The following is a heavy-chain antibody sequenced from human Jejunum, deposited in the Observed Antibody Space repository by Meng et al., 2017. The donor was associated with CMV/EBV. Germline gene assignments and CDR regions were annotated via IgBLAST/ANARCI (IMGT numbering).Heavy chain of an antibody. V-gene: IGHV1-2*02. CDR2: INPMNGVT. CDR1: YSYTDYY. Sequence: YSYTDYYMHWVRQAPGQGLEWMGWINPMNGVTHYAQKFQGRVTMTRESPISTAYMELNRLTSDDTAAYYCTRDGVACNETSCRGLRYWGQGTLVTVSS. D-gene: IGHD2-2*01. J-gene: IGHJ4*02. CDR3: TRDGVACNETSCRGLRY.